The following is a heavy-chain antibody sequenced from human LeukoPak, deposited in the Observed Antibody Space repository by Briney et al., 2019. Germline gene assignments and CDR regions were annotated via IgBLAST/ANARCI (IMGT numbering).Heavy chain of an antibody. CDR2: IIPIFGTA. Sequence: ASVKVSCKASGGTFSSYAISWVRQAPGQGLEWMGGIIPIFGTANYAQKFQDRVTIAADESNSTAYMELSSLRSEDTAVYYCASKEYYYGSGSYYYYYYYYMDVWGKRTTVTVSS. D-gene: IGHD3-10*01. V-gene: IGHV1-69*13. J-gene: IGHJ6*03. CDR3: ASKEYYYGSGSYYYYYYYYMDV. CDR1: GGTFSSYA.